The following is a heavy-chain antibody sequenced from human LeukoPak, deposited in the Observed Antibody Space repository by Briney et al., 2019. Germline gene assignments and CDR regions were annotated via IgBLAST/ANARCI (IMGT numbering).Heavy chain of an antibody. J-gene: IGHJ3*02. Sequence: PGGSLRLSCAASGFTVSSNYMSWVRQAPGKGLEWVSVIYSGGSTYYADSVKGRFTISRDNSKNTQYLQMNSLRAEDTAVYYCASRVPRGGDCSSTSCPPDAFDIWGQGTMVTVSS. CDR1: GFTVSSNY. V-gene: IGHV3-66*02. D-gene: IGHD2-2*01. CDR2: IYSGGST. CDR3: ASRVPRGGDCSSTSCPPDAFDI.